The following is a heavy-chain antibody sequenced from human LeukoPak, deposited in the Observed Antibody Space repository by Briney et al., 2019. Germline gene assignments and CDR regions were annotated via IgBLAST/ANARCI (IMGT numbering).Heavy chain of an antibody. J-gene: IGHJ4*02. CDR2: IRYDGSNK. CDR1: GFTFSSYG. CDR3: AKDYGSGTHYYFDY. V-gene: IGHV3-30*02. D-gene: IGHD3-10*01. Sequence: PGGSLRPSCAASGFTFSSYGMHWVRQAPGKGLEWVAFIRYDGSNKYYADSVKGRFTISRDNSKNTLYLQMNSLRAEDTAVYYCAKDYGSGTHYYFDYWGQGTLVTVSS.